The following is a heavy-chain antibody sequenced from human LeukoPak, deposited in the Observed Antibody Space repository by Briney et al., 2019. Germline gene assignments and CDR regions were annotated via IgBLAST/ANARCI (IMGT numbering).Heavy chain of an antibody. CDR1: GFTFSSYA. Sequence: GGSLRLSCAASGFTFSSYAMSWARQAPGKGLEWVSAISGSGGSTYYADSVKGRFTISRDNSKNTLYLQMNSLRAEDTAVYYCAKRHRDSSGYYQECYDYWGQGTLVTVSS. CDR2: ISGSGGST. CDR3: AKRHRDSSGYYQECYDY. J-gene: IGHJ4*02. V-gene: IGHV3-23*01. D-gene: IGHD3-22*01.